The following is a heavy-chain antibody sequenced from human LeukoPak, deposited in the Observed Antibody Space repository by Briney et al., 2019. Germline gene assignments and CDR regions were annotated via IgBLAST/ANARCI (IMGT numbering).Heavy chain of an antibody. J-gene: IGHJ4*02. Sequence: GGTLRLSCAASGFTFSSYAMSWVRQAPGKGLEWVSAISGSGGSTYYADSVKGRFTISRDNSKNTLYLQMNSLRAEDTAVYYCAKGGKWDVTPFDYWGQGTLVTVSS. CDR3: AKGGKWDVTPFDY. V-gene: IGHV3-23*01. D-gene: IGHD1-26*01. CDR2: ISGSGGST. CDR1: GFTFSSYA.